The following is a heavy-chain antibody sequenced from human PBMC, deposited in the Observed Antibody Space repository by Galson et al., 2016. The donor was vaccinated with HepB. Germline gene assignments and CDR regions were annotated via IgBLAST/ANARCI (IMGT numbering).Heavy chain of an antibody. Sequence: TLSLTCTVSGGSISSGGYYWSWIRQHPGKGLEWIGYINYSGSTYYNPSLKSRVTISVDTSKNQFSLKLSSVTAADTAVYYCARMVYGDAYYFDCWGQGTLVTVSS. D-gene: IGHD4-17*01. CDR1: GGSISSGGYY. V-gene: IGHV4-31*03. CDR2: INYSGST. CDR3: ARMVYGDAYYFDC. J-gene: IGHJ4*02.